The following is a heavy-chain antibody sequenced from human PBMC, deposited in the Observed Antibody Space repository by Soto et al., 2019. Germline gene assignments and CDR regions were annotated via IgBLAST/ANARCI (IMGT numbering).Heavy chain of an antibody. D-gene: IGHD3-9*01. Sequence: DSVKVSCKASAYTFTSYGISCVRQAPGQGLEWMGWISAYNGNTNYAQKLQGRVTMTTDTTTSTAYMELRSLRSDDTAVYYCARDFESIQWFDPWGQGTLVTSPQ. CDR2: ISAYNGNT. J-gene: IGHJ5*02. V-gene: IGHV1-18*01. CDR3: ARDFESIQWFDP. CDR1: AYTFTSYG.